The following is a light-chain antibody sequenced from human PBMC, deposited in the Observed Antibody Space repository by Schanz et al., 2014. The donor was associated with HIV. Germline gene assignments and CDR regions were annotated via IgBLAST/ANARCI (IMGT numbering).Light chain of an antibody. J-gene: IGKJ5*01. Sequence: TVLTQSPGSLSLSPGETVTLSCRASRSVSSNFLAWYQQKPGQPPRLLIYGASTRATGIPARFSGSGSGTEFTLTIGSLQSEDFAVYYCQQYNDWPPITFGQGTRLEIK. V-gene: IGKV3-15*01. CDR1: RSVSSNF. CDR2: GAS. CDR3: QQYNDWPPIT.